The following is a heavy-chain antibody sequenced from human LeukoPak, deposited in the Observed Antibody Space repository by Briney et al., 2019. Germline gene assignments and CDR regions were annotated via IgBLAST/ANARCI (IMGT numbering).Heavy chain of an antibody. V-gene: IGHV1-69*05. J-gene: IGHJ6*03. CDR3: ARTNTPNYYYYYMDV. CDR2: IIPIFGTA. CDR1: GGTFSSYA. Sequence: SVTVSCKASGGTFSSYAISWVRQAPGQGLEWMGGIIPIFGTANYAQKFQGRVTITTDESTSTAYMELSSLRSEDTAVYYCARTNTPNYYYYYMDVWAKGPRSPSP.